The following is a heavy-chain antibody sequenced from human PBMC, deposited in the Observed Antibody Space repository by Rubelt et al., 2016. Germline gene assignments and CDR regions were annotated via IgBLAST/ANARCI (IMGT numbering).Heavy chain of an antibody. Sequence: QVQLVQSGAEVKKPGASVKVSCKASGYTFTGYYMHWVRQAPGQGLEWVGRINPHSGDTNFAQKFQDRVTMTGDTSSSTASMELNRLRSDDTSVYFCAGAIYSAGVDRWGEGTLVTVSS. CDR1: GYTFTGYY. CDR3: AGAIYSAGVDR. V-gene: IGHV1-2*06. J-gene: IGHJ5*02. D-gene: IGHD3-3*01. CDR2: INPHSGDT.